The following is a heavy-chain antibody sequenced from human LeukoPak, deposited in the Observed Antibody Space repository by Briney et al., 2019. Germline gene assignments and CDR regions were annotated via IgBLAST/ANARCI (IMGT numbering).Heavy chain of an antibody. CDR2: ITPIFGTA. CDR3: ARGSSDDTAMTTPFAY. CDR1: GGTFSNYA. V-gene: IGHV1-69*06. Sequence: ASVKVSCKASGGTFSNYAINWVRQAPGQGLEWMGGITPIFGTANYQQKFQGRVTVTADTSTNTAYMALSRLTSEDTATYYCARGSSDDTAMTTPFAYWGQGTLVTVSS. J-gene: IGHJ4*02. D-gene: IGHD5-18*01.